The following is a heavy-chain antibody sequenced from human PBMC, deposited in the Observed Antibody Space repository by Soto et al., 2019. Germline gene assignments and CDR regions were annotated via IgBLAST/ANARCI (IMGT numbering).Heavy chain of an antibody. V-gene: IGHV4-61*01. CDR1: GFSVSSATYF. CDR2: IYYSGST. CDR3: ARSPNYYYYGFDV. D-gene: IGHD3-10*01. J-gene: IGHJ6*02. Sequence: DTQSLTCPFSGFSVSSATYFWSWLLPSPGKRLEWIAYIYYSGSTNYNPSLKSRATISVDTSKSQVSLTLTSVTAADAAVYYCARSPNYYYYGFDVWGQGTTVTVSS.